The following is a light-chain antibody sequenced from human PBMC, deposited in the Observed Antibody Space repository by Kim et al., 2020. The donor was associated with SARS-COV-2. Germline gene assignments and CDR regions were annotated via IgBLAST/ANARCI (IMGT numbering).Light chain of an antibody. CDR2: GVS. CDR1: QIVPSTF. J-gene: IGKJ1*01. V-gene: IGKV3-20*01. Sequence: LSPGEGATLSCRASQIVPSTFLAWYQQKPGQAPRLLIYGVSRRATGIPDRFSGTGSGTDFTLTISRLQPEDFAVYYCQHYGSSLTFGQGTKVDIK. CDR3: QHYGSSLT.